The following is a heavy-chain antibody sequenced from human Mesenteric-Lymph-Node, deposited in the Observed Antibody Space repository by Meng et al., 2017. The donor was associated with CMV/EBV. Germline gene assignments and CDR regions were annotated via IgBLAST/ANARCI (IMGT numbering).Heavy chain of an antibody. D-gene: IGHD2-2*01. J-gene: IGHJ4*02. Sequence: VKVSCKASGYTFTDYFIHWVRQAPGQGLEWMGWISAYNGNTNYAQKLQGRVTMTTDTSTSTAYMELRSLRSDDTAVYYCARGPSSTSILDWGQGTLVTVSS. CDR2: ISAYNGNT. CDR1: GYTFTDYF. V-gene: IGHV1-18*04. CDR3: ARGPSSTSILD.